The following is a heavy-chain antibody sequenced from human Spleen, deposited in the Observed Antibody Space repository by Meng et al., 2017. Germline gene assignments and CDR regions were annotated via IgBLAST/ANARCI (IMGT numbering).Heavy chain of an antibody. V-gene: IGHV3-7*01. CDR3: TSDPFDY. Sequence: GESLKISYAASGFIFSAYGMHWVRQAPGKGLEWVANIKQDGSEIYYVNSVKGRFTISRDNAKNSLYLQMNSLRVEDTAVYYCTSDPFDYWGQGALVTVSS. J-gene: IGHJ4*02. CDR2: IKQDGSEI. CDR1: GFIFSAYG.